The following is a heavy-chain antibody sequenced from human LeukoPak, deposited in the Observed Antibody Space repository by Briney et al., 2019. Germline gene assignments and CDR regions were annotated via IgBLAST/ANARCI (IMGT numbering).Heavy chain of an antibody. CDR3: ARDLGEAFRGYGDYPSDY. CDR1: GYTFTSYG. J-gene: IGHJ4*02. CDR2: ISAYNGNT. D-gene: IGHD4-17*01. V-gene: IGHV1-18*01. Sequence: GASVKVSCKASGYTFTSYGISWVRQAPGQGLEWMGWISAYNGNTNYAQKLQGRVTMTTGTSTSTAYMELRSLRSDDTAVYYCARDLGEAFRGYGDYPSDYWGQGTLVTVSS.